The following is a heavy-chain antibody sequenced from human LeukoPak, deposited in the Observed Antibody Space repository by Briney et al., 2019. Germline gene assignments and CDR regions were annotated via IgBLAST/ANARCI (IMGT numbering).Heavy chain of an antibody. CDR1: GGSISSGSYY. J-gene: IGHJ3*02. CDR2: IYTSGST. Sequence: SSETLSLTCTVSGGSISSGSYYWSWLRQPAGKGLEWIGRIYTSGSTNYNPSLKSRVTISVDTSKNQFSLKLSSVTAADTAVYYCASGLVGATGGGAFDIWGQGTMVTVSS. V-gene: IGHV4-61*02. D-gene: IGHD1-26*01. CDR3: ASGLVGATGGGAFDI.